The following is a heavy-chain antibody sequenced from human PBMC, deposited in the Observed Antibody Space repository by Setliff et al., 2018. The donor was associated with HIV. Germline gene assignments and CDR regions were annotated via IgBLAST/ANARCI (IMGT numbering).Heavy chain of an antibody. D-gene: IGHD5-18*01. CDR1: GFIFSSYA. CDR3: ASIELAAMVPVDY. J-gene: IGHJ4*02. Sequence: GGSLRLSCAASGFIFSSYAMHWVRQAPGKGLEWVAVMSYDGSNKYYADSVKGRFTISRDNSKNTLYLQMNSLRAEDTAVYYCASIELAAMVPVDYWGQGTLVTVSS. CDR2: MSYDGSNK. V-gene: IGHV3-30*07.